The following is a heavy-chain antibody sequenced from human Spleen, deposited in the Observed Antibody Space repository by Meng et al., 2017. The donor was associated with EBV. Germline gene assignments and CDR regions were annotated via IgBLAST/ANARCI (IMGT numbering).Heavy chain of an antibody. D-gene: IGHD5-12*01. CDR2: VIPLFGRP. J-gene: IGHJ4*02. CDR1: GGAFSPYS. V-gene: IGHV1-69*01. Sequence: QVHLVQSGAEMKKXXXXXKXXSXXSGGAFSPYSISWVRHAPGQGLEWMGGVIPLFGRPSFAPKFQGRVTITADESTSTAYMELSGLRSEDTAVYYCARGGLESDYSGYDWVDAYYFDNWGQGTLVTVSS. CDR3: ARGGLESDYSGYDWVDAYYFDN.